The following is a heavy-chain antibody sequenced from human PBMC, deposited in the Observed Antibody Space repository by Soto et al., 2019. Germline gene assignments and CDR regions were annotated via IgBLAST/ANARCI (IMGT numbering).Heavy chain of an antibody. J-gene: IGHJ4*02. D-gene: IGHD3-22*01. CDR3: AKDKALVVVILDY. V-gene: IGHV3-30*18. CDR2: ISYDGSNK. Sequence: GGSLRLSCAASGFTFSSYGMHWVRQAPGKGLEWVAVISYDGSNKYYADSVKGRFTISRDNSKNTLYLQMNSLRAEDTAVYYCAKDKALVVVILDYWGQGTLVTVSS. CDR1: GFTFSSYG.